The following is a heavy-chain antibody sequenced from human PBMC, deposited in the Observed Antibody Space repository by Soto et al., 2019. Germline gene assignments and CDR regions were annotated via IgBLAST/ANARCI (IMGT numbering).Heavy chain of an antibody. J-gene: IGHJ6*02. V-gene: IGHV4-39*01. CDR2: IYYSGST. CDR1: GGSISSSSYY. D-gene: IGHD3-10*01. Sequence: SETLSLTCTVSGGSISSSSYYWGWIRQPPGKGLEWIGSIYYSGSTYYNPSLKSRVTISVDTSKNQFSLKLSSVTAADTAVYYCASIGLRITMVRGVILVGMDVWGQGTTVT. CDR3: ASIGLRITMVRGVILVGMDV.